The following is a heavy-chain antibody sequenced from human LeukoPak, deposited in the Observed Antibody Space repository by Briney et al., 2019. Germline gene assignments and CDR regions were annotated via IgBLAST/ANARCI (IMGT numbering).Heavy chain of an antibody. CDR1: GFTFRSYA. Sequence: GGSLRLSCAASGFTFRSYAIHWVRQAPGKGLEWVTFISFDGNVKYYADSVKGRFIISRDNAKNSLYLQMNSLRAEDTALYHCARDLDYYGSGSHAFDIWGQGTMVTVSS. CDR3: ARDLDYYGSGSHAFDI. V-gene: IGHV3-30-3*01. CDR2: ISFDGNVK. J-gene: IGHJ3*02. D-gene: IGHD3-10*01.